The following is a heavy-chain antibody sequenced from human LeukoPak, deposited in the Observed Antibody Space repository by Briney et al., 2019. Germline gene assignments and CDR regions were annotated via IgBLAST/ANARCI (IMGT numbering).Heavy chain of an antibody. CDR1: GYSCTSYW. Sequence: GESLKISCKGSGYSCTSYWIGWVRQMPGKGLEWMGIIYPGDSDTRYSPSFQGQVTISADKSISTAYLQWSSLKASDTAMYYCARHPAYCGGDCYFDIWGQGTMVTVSS. J-gene: IGHJ3*02. D-gene: IGHD2-21*02. CDR2: IYPGDSDT. CDR3: ARHPAYCGGDCYFDI. V-gene: IGHV5-51*01.